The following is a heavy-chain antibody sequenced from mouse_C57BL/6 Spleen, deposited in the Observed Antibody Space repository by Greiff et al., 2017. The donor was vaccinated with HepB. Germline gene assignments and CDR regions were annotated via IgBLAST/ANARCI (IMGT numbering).Heavy chain of an antibody. J-gene: IGHJ2*01. V-gene: IGHV5-9*01. CDR3: ARHLYDGVYYFDY. Sequence: EVKLMESGGGLVKPGGSLKLSCAASGFTFSSYTMSWVRQTPEKRLEWVATISGGGGNTYYPDSVKGRFTISRDNAKNTLYLQLSSLRSEDTALYYCARHLYDGVYYFDYWGQGTTLTVSS. CDR2: ISGGGGNT. D-gene: IGHD2-3*01. CDR1: GFTFSSYT.